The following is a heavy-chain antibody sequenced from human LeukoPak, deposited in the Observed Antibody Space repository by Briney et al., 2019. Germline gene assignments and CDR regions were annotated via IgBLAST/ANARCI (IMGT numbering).Heavy chain of an antibody. CDR2: ISGSGGST. CDR3: AKDQFSSGLNWFDP. V-gene: IGHV3-23*01. J-gene: IGHJ5*02. Sequence: PGGSLRLSCAASGFTFSSYAMSWVRQAPGKGLEWVSAISGSGGSTYYADSVKGRFTISRDNSMNTLYLQMNSLRAEDTAVYYCAKDQFSSGLNWFDPWGQGTLVTVSS. CDR1: GFTFSSYA. D-gene: IGHD6-19*01.